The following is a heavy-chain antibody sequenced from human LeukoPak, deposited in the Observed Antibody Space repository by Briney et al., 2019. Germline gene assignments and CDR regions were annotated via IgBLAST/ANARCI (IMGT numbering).Heavy chain of an antibody. CDR2: INWNGDSI. CDR1: GYTFNDFG. J-gene: IGHJ4*02. Sequence: GGSLRLSCTASGYTFNDFGMNWVRQIPGKGLEWVSGINWNGDSIGYAASVKGRFTISRDNAKNTLYLQMNSLGVDDTTIYYCGRAIDFYDSSGYQAYFAYWGQGTPVTVSS. D-gene: IGHD3-22*01. V-gene: IGHV3-20*04. CDR3: GRAIDFYDSSGYQAYFAY.